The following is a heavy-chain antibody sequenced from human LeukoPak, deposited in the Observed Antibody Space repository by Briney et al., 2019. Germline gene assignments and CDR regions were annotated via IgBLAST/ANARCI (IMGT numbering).Heavy chain of an antibody. V-gene: IGHV3-21*01. CDR3: ARDAPVLRYFDWLENWFDP. Sequence: GGSLRVSCAASGFTFSSYSMNWVRQAPGKGLEWVSSISSSSSYIYYADSVKGRFTISRDNAKNSLYLQMNSLRAEDTAVYYCARDAPVLRYFDWLENWFDPWGQGTLVTVSS. D-gene: IGHD3-9*01. CDR1: GFTFSSYS. J-gene: IGHJ5*02. CDR2: ISSSSSYI.